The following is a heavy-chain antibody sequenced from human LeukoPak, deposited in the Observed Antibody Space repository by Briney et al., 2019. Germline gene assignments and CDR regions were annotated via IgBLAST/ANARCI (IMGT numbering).Heavy chain of an antibody. D-gene: IGHD3-22*01. CDR1: EFTFSSYW. CDR3: AREGYYDSSGYSIRFSY. V-gene: IGHV3-74*01. CDR2: INSGGRTT. J-gene: IGHJ4*02. Sequence: GGSLRLSCEASEFTFSSYWMHWVRQAPGKGLVWVSRINSGGRTTIYADSVKGRFTISRDNAKNTLYLQMNSLRAEDTAVYYCAREGYYDSSGYSIRFSYWGQGTLVTVSS.